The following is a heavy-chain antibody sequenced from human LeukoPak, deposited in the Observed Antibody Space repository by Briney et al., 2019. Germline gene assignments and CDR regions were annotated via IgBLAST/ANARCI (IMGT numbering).Heavy chain of an antibody. D-gene: IGHD3-22*01. CDR3: ARASNYYDSSGYYYFDY. CDR1: GGSISSGSYY. CDR2: IYTSGST. V-gene: IGHV4-61*02. J-gene: IGHJ4*02. Sequence: SETLSLTCTVSGGSISSGSYYWSWIRQPAGKGLEWIGRIYTSGSTNYNPSLKSRVTISVDTSKNQFSLKLSSVTAADTAVYYCARASNYYDSSGYYYFDYWGQGTLVTVSS.